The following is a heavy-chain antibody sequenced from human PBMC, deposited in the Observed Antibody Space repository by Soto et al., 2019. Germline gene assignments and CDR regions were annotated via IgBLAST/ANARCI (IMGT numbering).Heavy chain of an antibody. CDR3: ARAQKIFGIINVFDY. J-gene: IGHJ4*02. CDR1: GGSINSGGYY. D-gene: IGHD3-3*01. V-gene: IGHV4-31*03. CDR2: IYYSGST. Sequence: KASETLSLTCTVSGGSINSGGYYWSWIRQHPGKGLEWIGYIYYSGSTYYNPSLKSRVTISIDTSKNQFSLKLSSVTAADTAVYYCARAQKIFGIINVFDYWGQGTLVTVSS.